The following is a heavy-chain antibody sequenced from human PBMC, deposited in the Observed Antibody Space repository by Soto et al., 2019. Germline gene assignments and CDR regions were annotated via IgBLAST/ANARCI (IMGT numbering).Heavy chain of an antibody. V-gene: IGHV3-23*01. CDR2: ISGSGGST. CDR1: GFTFSSYA. Sequence: EVQLLESGGGLAQPGGSLRLSCAASGFTFSSYAMSWVRQAPGKGLEWVSGISGSGGSTYYADSVKGRFTISRDNSNNTLYLQMNSLRAEDTAVYYCAKDGPYYSYIWGWFDPWGQGTLVTVSS. CDR3: AKDGPYYSYIWGWFDP. J-gene: IGHJ5*02. D-gene: IGHD3-16*01.